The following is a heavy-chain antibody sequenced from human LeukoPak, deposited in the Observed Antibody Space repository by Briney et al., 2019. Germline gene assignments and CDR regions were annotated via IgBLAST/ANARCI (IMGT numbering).Heavy chain of an antibody. CDR3: ARYCSAASCRDIDY. J-gene: IGHJ4*02. CDR2: ISTTDNYI. CDR1: GFSFSTYT. V-gene: IGHV3-21*01. D-gene: IGHD2-15*01. Sequence: GGSLRLSCAASGFSFSTYTMNWVRQAPGKGLEWVSSISTTDNYIYYADSVKGRFTISRDNAKNSLYLQMNSLRAEDTAVYYCARYCSAASCRDIDYWGQGTLVTVSS.